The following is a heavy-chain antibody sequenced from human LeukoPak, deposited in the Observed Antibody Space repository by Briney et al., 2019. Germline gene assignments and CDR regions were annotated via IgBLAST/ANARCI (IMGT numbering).Heavy chain of an antibody. CDR3: ARGRCSSTSCYDYYYYYMDV. V-gene: IGHV4-34*01. CDR2: INHSGST. CDR1: GGSFSGYY. D-gene: IGHD2-2*01. J-gene: IGHJ6*03. Sequence: SETLSLTCAVYGGSFSGYYWSWIRQPPGKGLEWVGEINHSGSTNYNPSLKSRVTISVDTSKNQFSLKLSSVTAADTAVYYCARGRCSSTSCYDYYYYYMDVWGKGTTVTVSS.